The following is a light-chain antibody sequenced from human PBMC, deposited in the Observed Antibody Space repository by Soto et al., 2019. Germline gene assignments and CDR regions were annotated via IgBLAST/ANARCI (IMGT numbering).Light chain of an antibody. CDR1: QSISSW. CDR2: DAS. CDR3: QHYNTYSRT. J-gene: IGKJ1*01. V-gene: IGKV1-5*01. Sequence: DIQMTQSPSPLSASVGDRVTITCRASQSISSWLAWYQQKPGKAPKLLIYDASSLESGVPSRFRGSGSGTEFTLTISSLQPDDVATYYCQHYNTYSRTLGLGTKVDIK.